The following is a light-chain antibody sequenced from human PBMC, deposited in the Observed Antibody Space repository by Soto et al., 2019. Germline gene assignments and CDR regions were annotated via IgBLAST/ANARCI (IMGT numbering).Light chain of an antibody. Sequence: DIVMTPSPASLAVSLVERAGSDCGSIHGVVYSYNNRNSLAWYQQKPGQPPKLLIYSASTRESGVPDRFTGSGSGTDFTLTISSLQAEDVAVYYCQHYYTPPLTFGGGTKVDIK. V-gene: IGKV4-1*01. J-gene: IGKJ4*01. CDR2: SAS. CDR3: QHYYTPPLT. CDR1: HGVVYSYNNRNS.